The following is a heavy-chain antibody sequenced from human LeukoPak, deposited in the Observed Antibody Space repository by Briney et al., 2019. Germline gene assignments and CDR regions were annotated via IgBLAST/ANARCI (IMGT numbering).Heavy chain of an antibody. D-gene: IGHD6-19*01. CDR1: GYTFTSYG. CDR2: ISAYNGNT. CDR3: ARGHSSGWARHTNRGNWFDP. J-gene: IGHJ5*02. V-gene: IGHV1-18*01. Sequence: ASVKVSCKASGYTFTSYGISWVRQAPGQGLEWMGWISAYNGNTNYAQKLQGRVTMTTDTSTSTAYMELRSLRSDDTAVYYCARGHSSGWARHTNRGNWFDPWGQGTLVTVSS.